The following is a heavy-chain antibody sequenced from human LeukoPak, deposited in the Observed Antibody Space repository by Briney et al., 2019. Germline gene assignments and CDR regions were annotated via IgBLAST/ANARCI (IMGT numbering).Heavy chain of an antibody. Sequence: SETLSLTCAVYGGSFSGYYWSWIRQHPGKGLEWIGYIYYSGSTYYNPSLKSRVTISVDTSKNQFSLKLSSVTAADTAVYYCASLPSDYYYYYGMDVWGQGTTVTVSS. CDR1: GGSFSGYY. D-gene: IGHD1-26*01. V-gene: IGHV4-31*11. CDR3: ASLPSDYYYYYGMDV. J-gene: IGHJ6*02. CDR2: IYYSGST.